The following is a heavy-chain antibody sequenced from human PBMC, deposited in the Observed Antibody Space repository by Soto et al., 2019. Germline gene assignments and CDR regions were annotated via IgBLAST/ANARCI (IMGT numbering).Heavy chain of an antibody. J-gene: IGHJ6*02. CDR2: IIPIFGTA. Sequence: GASVKVSCKASGGTFSSYAISWVRQAPGQGLEWMGGIIPIFGTANYAQKFQGRVTITADESTSTAYMELSSLRSEDTAVYYCARAVVLAARQHYYYYGMDVWGQGTTVTVSS. CDR3: ARAVVLAARQHYYYYGMDV. CDR1: GGTFSSYA. V-gene: IGHV1-69*13. D-gene: IGHD6-6*01.